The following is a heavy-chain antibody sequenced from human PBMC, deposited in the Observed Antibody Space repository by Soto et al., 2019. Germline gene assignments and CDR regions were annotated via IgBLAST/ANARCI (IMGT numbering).Heavy chain of an antibody. CDR1: GGSISCYY. CDR2: TFISGST. J-gene: IGHJ4*02. CDR3: ASALLDYGDYYFDN. V-gene: IGHV4-4*07. D-gene: IGHD4-17*01. Sequence: SVTLSLTCTVSGGSISCYYWIWIRQPAGKGLEWIGRTFISGSTNYNPSLESRLTMSVDMSKNQFSMKLSSVTAADTAVYYCASALLDYGDYYFDNWGQGALVTVSS.